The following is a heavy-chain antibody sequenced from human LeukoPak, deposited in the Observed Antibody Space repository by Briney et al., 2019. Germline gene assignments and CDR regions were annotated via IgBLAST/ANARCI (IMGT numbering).Heavy chain of an antibody. CDR2: IDPSGGST. J-gene: IGHJ4*02. Sequence: GASVKVSCKASGGIFSRYAISWVRQSPGQGLEWMGIIDPSGGSTSYAQNFQGGVTMTRDATTSTVYLELSSLRSEDTAVYYCARDFGEMPNYWGQGTLVTVSS. CDR1: GGIFSRYA. CDR3: ARDFGEMPNY. D-gene: IGHD5-24*01. V-gene: IGHV1-46*01.